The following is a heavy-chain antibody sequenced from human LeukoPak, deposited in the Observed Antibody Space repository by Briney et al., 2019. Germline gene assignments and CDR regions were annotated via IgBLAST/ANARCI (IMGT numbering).Heavy chain of an antibody. D-gene: IGHD6-19*01. Sequence: GASVKVSCKASGYTFTGYYMHWVRQAPGQGLEWMGWINPNSGGTNYAQKSQGRVTMTRDTSISTAYMELSRLRSDDTAVYYCARDGSGWYGWFDPWGQGTLVTISS. CDR1: GYTFTGYY. J-gene: IGHJ5*02. CDR2: INPNSGGT. CDR3: ARDGSGWYGWFDP. V-gene: IGHV1-2*02.